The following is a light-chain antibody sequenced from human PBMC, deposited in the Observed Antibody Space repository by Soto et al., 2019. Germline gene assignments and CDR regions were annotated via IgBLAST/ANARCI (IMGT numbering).Light chain of an antibody. V-gene: IGLV8-61*01. CDR2: STN. CDR1: SGSVSTTYY. J-gene: IGLJ2*01. CDR3: MLYMGGGLVV. Sequence: QTVVTQEPSFSVSPGGTVTVTCGLTSGSVSTTYYPSWYQQTPGQAPRTLIYSTNIRSSGVPDRFSGSILGNKAALTITGAQADDESDYHCMLYMGGGLVVFGGGTQLTVL.